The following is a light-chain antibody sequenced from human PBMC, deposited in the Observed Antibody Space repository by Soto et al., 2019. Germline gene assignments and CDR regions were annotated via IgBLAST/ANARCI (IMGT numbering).Light chain of an antibody. Sequence: QSALTQPASVSGAPGQWITISCTGTNTDVGGNNYVCWYQHQPGKAPKLIIYDVTNRPSGVSNRLSGSRSGNTASLTISGLQTWDEGDYFCSSYGSSNTVTVGGGTKVTV. CDR2: DVT. J-gene: IGLJ2*01. V-gene: IGLV2-14*03. CDR1: NTDVGGNNY. CDR3: SSYGSSNTVT.